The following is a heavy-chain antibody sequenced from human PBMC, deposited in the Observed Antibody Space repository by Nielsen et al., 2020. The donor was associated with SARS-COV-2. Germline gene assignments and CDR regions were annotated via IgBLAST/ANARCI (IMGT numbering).Heavy chain of an antibody. D-gene: IGHD3-9*01. CDR2: ISYDGSNK. Sequence: GESLKISCAASGFTFSSYGMHWVRQAPGKGLEWVAVISYDGSNKYYADSVKGRFTISRDNSKNTLYLQMNSLRAEDTAVYYCAKDRVDWLDAFDIWGQGTMVTVSS. V-gene: IGHV3-30*18. J-gene: IGHJ3*02. CDR3: AKDRVDWLDAFDI. CDR1: GFTFSSYG.